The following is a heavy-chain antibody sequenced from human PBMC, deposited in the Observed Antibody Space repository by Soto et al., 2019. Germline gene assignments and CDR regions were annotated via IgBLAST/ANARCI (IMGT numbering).Heavy chain of an antibody. CDR2: VDPTDSYA. Sequence: PGESQKISCKGSGYRFTNYWISWVRQMPGKGLEWMGIVDPTDSYANYSPSFQGHVTISADKSISTAYLQWSSLKASDTAMYYCARESTLTTHSYYSMDVWGQGTTVTVSS. CDR1: GYRFTNYW. V-gene: IGHV5-10-1*01. D-gene: IGHD4-4*01. J-gene: IGHJ6*02. CDR3: ARESTLTTHSYYSMDV.